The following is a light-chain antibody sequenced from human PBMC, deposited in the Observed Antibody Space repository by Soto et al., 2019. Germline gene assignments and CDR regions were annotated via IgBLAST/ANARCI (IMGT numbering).Light chain of an antibody. CDR2: AAS. CDR3: LQYDNWPPWT. Sequence: EIVMTQSPATLSVSPGERATLSCRASQIVSINLAWYQQKPGQAPRLLIFAASTRATGIPARFSGSGSGTEFTLTINSLQSEDFAVYYCLQYDNWPPWTFGQGTKVDI. J-gene: IGKJ1*01. CDR1: QIVSIN. V-gene: IGKV3-15*01.